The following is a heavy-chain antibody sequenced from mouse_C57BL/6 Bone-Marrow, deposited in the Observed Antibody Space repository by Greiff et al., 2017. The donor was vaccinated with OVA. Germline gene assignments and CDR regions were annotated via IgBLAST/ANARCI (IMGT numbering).Heavy chain of an antibody. J-gene: IGHJ2*01. CDR2: ISPNNGGT. V-gene: IGHV1-26*01. D-gene: IGHD1-1*01. CDR1: GYTFTDYY. Sequence: VQLQQSGPELVKPGASVKISCKASGYTFTDYYMNWVKQSHGKSLEWIGDISPNNGGTCYNQKFKGKATLTVDKSSSTAYMELRSLTSEDTAVYYCARRTTVVVDYWGQGTTLTVSS. CDR3: ARRTTVVVDY.